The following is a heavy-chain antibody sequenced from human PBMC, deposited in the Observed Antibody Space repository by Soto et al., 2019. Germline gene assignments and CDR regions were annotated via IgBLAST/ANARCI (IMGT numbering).Heavy chain of an antibody. J-gene: IGHJ6*02. CDR2: IYYSGST. CDR1: GGSISSYY. V-gene: IGHV4-59*01. CDR3: ARESLAAAGYYYYGMDV. D-gene: IGHD6-13*01. Sequence: QVQLQESGPGLVKPSETLSLTCTVSGGSISSYYWSWIRQPPGKGLEWIGYIYYSGSTNYNPSLKCRATISVDTSNNQFSLKLSAVTAADTAVYYCARESLAAAGYYYYGMDVWGQGTTVTVSS.